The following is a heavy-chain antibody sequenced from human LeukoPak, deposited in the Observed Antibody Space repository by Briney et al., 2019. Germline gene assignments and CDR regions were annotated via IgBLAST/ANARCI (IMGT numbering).Heavy chain of an antibody. Sequence: PSETLSLTCTVSGGSIRSDHWSWIRQPPGKEPEFIGYVYYSGGTNYNPSLKSRVSISVDTSKTQFSLTLSSVTAADTAVYYCARAHDYGDYKKWFDPWGQGIMVTVSS. CDR2: VYYSGGT. D-gene: IGHD4-17*01. CDR1: GGSIRSDH. J-gene: IGHJ5*02. CDR3: ARAHDYGDYKKWFDP. V-gene: IGHV4-59*01.